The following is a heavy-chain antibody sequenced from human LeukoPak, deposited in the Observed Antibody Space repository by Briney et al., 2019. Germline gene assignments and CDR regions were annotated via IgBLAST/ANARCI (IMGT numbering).Heavy chain of an antibody. CDR2: ISYDGSNK. CDR1: GFTFSSYG. CDR3: AKDQYSSNWYDAFDI. J-gene: IGHJ3*02. Sequence: GGSLRLSCAASGFTFSSYGMHWVRQAPGKGLEWVAVISYDGSNKYYADSVKGRFTISRDNSKNTLYLQMNNLRPEDTAVYYCAKDQYSSNWYDAFDIWGQGTMVTVSS. V-gene: IGHV3-30*18. D-gene: IGHD6-13*01.